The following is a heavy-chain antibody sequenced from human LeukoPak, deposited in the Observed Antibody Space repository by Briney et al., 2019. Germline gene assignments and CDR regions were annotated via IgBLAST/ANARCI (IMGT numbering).Heavy chain of an antibody. J-gene: IGHJ4*02. V-gene: IGHV3-23*01. CDR1: GFTFSSYA. CDR3: AKDQSSGWYPH. Sequence: PGGSLRLSCAASGFTFSSYAMSWVRQAPGKGLEWVSAISGSGGSTYYADSVKGRFTTSRDNSKNTLYLQMNSLRAEGTAVYYCAKDQSSGWYPHWGQGTLVTVSS. CDR2: ISGSGGST. D-gene: IGHD6-19*01.